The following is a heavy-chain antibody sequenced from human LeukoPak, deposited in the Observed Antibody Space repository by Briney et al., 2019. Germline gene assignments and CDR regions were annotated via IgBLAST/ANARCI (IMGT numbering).Heavy chain of an antibody. CDR1: GYSISSGYY. J-gene: IGHJ3*01. Sequence: PSETLSLTCAVSGYSISSGYYWGWIRQPPGKGLEWIGSIYHSGSTYFNPSLKSRVTISVDTSNNHFSLTLSSVTAADTAVYFCARVSGSGTALDAFDVWGQGTMVTVSS. D-gene: IGHD1-1*01. CDR3: ARVSGSGTALDAFDV. CDR2: IYHSGST. V-gene: IGHV4-38-2*01.